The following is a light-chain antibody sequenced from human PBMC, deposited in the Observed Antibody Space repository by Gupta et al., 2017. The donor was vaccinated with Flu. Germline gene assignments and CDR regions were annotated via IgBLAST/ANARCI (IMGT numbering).Light chain of an antibody. Sequence: SSNIGQNYVYWYQQVSGMSPKLLICRNVERPSGVPARFSGSKSGTSASLAISGLRFEDEAQYFCAVWDDSVNGRLFGGGTKLTVL. CDR2: RNV. V-gene: IGLV1-47*02. CDR1: SSNIGQNY. J-gene: IGLJ3*02. CDR3: AVWDDSVNGRL.